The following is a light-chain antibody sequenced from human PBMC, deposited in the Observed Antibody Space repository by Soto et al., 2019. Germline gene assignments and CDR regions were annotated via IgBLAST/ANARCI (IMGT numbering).Light chain of an antibody. V-gene: IGKV4-1*01. CDR1: XSVLYSPNNKNY. J-gene: IGKJ4*01. CDR2: WAS. Sequence: DIVMTHSPDSLAVSLGERATINXXSSXSVLYSPNNKNYLAWYQRKPGQPPKXXIYWASTRESGVPDRFSGSGAGTDFTLTISSLQAEDVAVYYCQQYYSIPLTFGGGTKVDIK. CDR3: QQYYSIPLT.